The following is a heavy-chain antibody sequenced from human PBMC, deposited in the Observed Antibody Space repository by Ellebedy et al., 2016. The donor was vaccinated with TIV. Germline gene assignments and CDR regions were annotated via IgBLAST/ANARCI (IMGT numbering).Heavy chain of an antibody. CDR1: AGSISSYY. Sequence: MPSETLSLTCTVSAGSISSYYLRWILHPPGKGLEWIGYIYYSGCTNYNPSLKSRVTIELNTSQNQLSLKMSSVTAADTAVHYCATGPNQDFFDYWGQGTQVTVSP. V-gene: IGHV4-59*01. CDR2: IYYSGCT. J-gene: IGHJ4*02. CDR3: ATGPNQDFFDY. D-gene: IGHD1-14*01.